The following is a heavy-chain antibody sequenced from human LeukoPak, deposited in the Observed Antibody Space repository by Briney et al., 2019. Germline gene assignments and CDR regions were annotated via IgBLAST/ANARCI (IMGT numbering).Heavy chain of an antibody. D-gene: IGHD2-21*01. CDR2: IYYTGNT. CDR1: GASISYFH. J-gene: IGHJ4*02. V-gene: IGHV4-59*08. Sequence: SETLSLTCTVSGASISYFHWSWIRQPPGKELEWMGYIYYTGNTDYNPSLKSRATLSVDTSKNQFSLKLSSLTAADTAVYYCARHSKTAFGERAFDYWGQGALVTVSS. CDR3: ARHSKTAFGERAFDY.